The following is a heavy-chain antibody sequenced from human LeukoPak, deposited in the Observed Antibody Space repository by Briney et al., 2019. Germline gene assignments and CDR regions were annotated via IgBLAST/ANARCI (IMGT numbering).Heavy chain of an antibody. CDR1: GYTFTSYD. J-gene: IGHJ6*03. CDR2: MNPNSGNT. V-gene: IGHV1-8*03. D-gene: IGHD6-13*01. CDR3: ARVGGSSWTSRKSYYYMDV. Sequence: GASVKVSCKASGYTFTSYDINWVRQAPGRGLEWMRWMNPNSGNTGYAQKFQGRVTITRNTSISTAYMELSSLRSEDTAVYYCARVGGSSWTSRKSYYYMDVWGKGTTVTVSS.